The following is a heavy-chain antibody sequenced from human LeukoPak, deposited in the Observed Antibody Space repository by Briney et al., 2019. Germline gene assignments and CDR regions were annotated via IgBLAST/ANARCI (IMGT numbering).Heavy chain of an antibody. D-gene: IGHD4-17*01. CDR1: GFTFSSYA. CDR2: IYSGGST. Sequence: GGSLRLSCAASGFTFSSYAMSWVRQAPGKGLEWVSVIYSGGSTYYADSVKGRFTISRDNSKNTLYLQMNSLRAEDTAVYYCATYGDSDYWGQGTLVTVSS. CDR3: ATYGDSDY. J-gene: IGHJ4*02. V-gene: IGHV3-66*01.